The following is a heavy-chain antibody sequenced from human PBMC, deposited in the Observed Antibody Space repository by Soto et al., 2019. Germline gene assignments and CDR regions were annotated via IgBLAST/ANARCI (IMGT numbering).Heavy chain of an antibody. Sequence: RASVKVSCKASGYTFKSYQIYWVRQAPGRRLECMGWINISNGNTEYSQNFQGRVTMTRDTSASTAYMELSSLRSEDTAVYYCARDTDLTLVTTLDYWGQGTPVTVSS. CDR1: GYTFKSYQ. J-gene: IGHJ4*02. V-gene: IGHV1-3*04. D-gene: IGHD4-17*01. CDR3: ARDTDLTLVTTLDY. CDR2: INISNGNT.